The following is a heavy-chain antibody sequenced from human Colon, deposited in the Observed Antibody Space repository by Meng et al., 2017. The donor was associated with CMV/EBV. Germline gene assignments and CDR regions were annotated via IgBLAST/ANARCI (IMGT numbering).Heavy chain of an antibody. V-gene: IGHV3-7*01. Sequence: ETLSLTCAASGFTFSSYWMSWVRQAPGKGLEWVANIKQDGSEKYYVDSVKGRFTISRDNAKNSLYLQMNSLRAEDTAVYYCARRSLYCDYWGQGTLVTVSS. CDR3: ARRSLYCDY. CDR1: GFTFSSYW. CDR2: IKQDGSEK. J-gene: IGHJ4*02. D-gene: IGHD3-16*02.